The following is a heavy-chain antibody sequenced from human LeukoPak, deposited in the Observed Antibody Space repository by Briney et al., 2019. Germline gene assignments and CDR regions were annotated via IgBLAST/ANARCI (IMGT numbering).Heavy chain of an antibody. D-gene: IGHD3-10*01. CDR2: ISSNGGST. CDR1: GFTFSRYA. CDR3: VKDSSSGSYFDY. Sequence: PGGSLGLSCSASGFTFSRYAMHWVRQAPGKGLEYVSAISSNGGSTYYADSVKGRFTISRDNSRNTLHLQMSSLRVEDTAVYYCVKDSSSGSYFDYWGQGTLVTVSS. V-gene: IGHV3-64D*06. J-gene: IGHJ4*02.